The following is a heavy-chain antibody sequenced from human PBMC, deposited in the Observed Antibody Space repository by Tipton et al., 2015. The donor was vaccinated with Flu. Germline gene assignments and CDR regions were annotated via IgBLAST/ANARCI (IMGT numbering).Heavy chain of an antibody. CDR2: ISGTSSTI. CDR3: ARRVYGVDY. V-gene: IGHV3-11*01. J-gene: IGHJ4*02. Sequence: SLRLSCAASGFTFSDYYMSWIRQAPGKGLEWVSYISGTSSTIYYADPVKGRFTISRDNAKNSLFLQMNSLRAEDTAVYYCARRVYGVDYWGQGTLVTVSS. CDR1: GFTFSDYY. D-gene: IGHD2-8*01.